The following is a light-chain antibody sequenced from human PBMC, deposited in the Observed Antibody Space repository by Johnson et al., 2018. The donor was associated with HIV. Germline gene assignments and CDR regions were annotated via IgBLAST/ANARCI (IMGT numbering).Light chain of an antibody. V-gene: IGLV1-51*01. Sequence: QSVLSQPPSVSAAPGQNVTISCSGNSSNIGHNYVSWYHHFPGTAPKLLIYDNNKRPSGIPARFSGSKSGTSATLGITGLQTGDGADYYCGTWDSSLTAYVFGTGTKVTVL. CDR2: DNN. CDR1: SSNIGHNY. CDR3: GTWDSSLTAYV. J-gene: IGLJ1*01.